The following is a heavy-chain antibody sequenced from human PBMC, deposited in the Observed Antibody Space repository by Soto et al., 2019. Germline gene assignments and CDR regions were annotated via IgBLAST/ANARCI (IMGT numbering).Heavy chain of an antibody. V-gene: IGHV2-5*02. CDR3: AHMVGYCSGGSCYHAEYFQH. CDR1: GFSLSTSGVG. Sequence: SGPTLVKPTQTLTLTCTFSGFSLSTSGVGVGWIRQPPGKALEWLALIYWDDDKRYSPSLKSRLTITKDTSKNQVVLTMTNMGPVDTATYYCAHMVGYCSGGSCYHAEYFQHWGQGTLVTVSS. D-gene: IGHD2-15*01. J-gene: IGHJ1*01. CDR2: IYWDDDK.